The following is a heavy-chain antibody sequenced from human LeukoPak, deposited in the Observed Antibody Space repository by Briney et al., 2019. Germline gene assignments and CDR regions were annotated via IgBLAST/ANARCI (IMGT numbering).Heavy chain of an antibody. CDR1: GFTFSSYS. CDR2: ISSSSSYI. CDR3: ARGLLAYCGGACLIFDY. D-gene: IGHD2-21*01. Sequence: PGGSLRLSCAASGFTFSSYSMNWVRQAPGKGLEWVSSISSSSSYIYYADSVKGRFTISRDNAKNSLYMHMNSLRAEATAVYYCARGLLAYCGGACLIFDYWGQGTLVTVSS. V-gene: IGHV3-21*01. J-gene: IGHJ4*02.